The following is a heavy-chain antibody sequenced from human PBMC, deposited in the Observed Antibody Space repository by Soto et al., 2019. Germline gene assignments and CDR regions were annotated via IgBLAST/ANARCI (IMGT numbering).Heavy chain of an antibody. J-gene: IGHJ4*02. Sequence: QVQLVESGGGVVQPGRSLRLSCAASGFIFSSYTMHWVRQAPGKGLEWVGVITYDGSNQYYADSVKGRFTISRDNSRNMLFLQMNSLSPDYTAVYYCARAPSGSYPEFDYWGQGTLVTVSS. CDR2: ITYDGSNQ. CDR3: ARAPSGSYPEFDY. D-gene: IGHD1-26*01. V-gene: IGHV3-30*14. CDR1: GFIFSSYT.